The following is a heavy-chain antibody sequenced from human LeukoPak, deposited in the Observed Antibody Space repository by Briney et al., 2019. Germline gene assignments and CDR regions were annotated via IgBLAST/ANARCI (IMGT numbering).Heavy chain of an antibody. CDR2: IYHSGSA. CDR1: GGSISIYY. D-gene: IGHD3-10*01. CDR3: ARDKRRFGELLGYGLDI. J-gene: IGHJ6*02. V-gene: IGHV4-59*01. Sequence: SETLSLTCTASGGSISIYYWSWIRQPPGKGLECIAIIYHSGSANYNPSLKSRVTISVDTSKKQFSLKLTSMTAADTAVYYCARDKRRFGELLGYGLDIWGQGTTVTVSS.